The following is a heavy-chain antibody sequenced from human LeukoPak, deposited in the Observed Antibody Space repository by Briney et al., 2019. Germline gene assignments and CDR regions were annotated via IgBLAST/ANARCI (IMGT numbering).Heavy chain of an antibody. CDR2: IYYSGST. Sequence: SETLSLTCTVAGGSMSSSNYYWGWIRQPPGKGLEWIGSIYYSGSTHYNPSLKSRVTISVDTSKKKFFLKLSSVTAADTAVYYCARNVSMVRGVTRLNWFDPWGQGTLVTVSS. J-gene: IGHJ5*02. CDR3: ARNVSMVRGVTRLNWFDP. V-gene: IGHV4-39*01. D-gene: IGHD3-10*01. CDR1: GGSMSSSNYY.